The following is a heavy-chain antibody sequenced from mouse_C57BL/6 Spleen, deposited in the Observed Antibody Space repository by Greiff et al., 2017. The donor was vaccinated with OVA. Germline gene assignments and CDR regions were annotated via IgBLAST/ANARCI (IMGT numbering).Heavy chain of an antibody. CDR1: GYTFTSYW. Sequence: EVKLVESGTVLARPGASVKMSCKTSGYTFTSYWMHWVKQRPGQGLEWIGAIYPGNSDTSYNQKFKGKAKLTAVTSASTAYMELSSLTNEDSAVYYCTRSEGYYSNYGDYYAMDYWGQGTSVTVSS. CDR2: IYPGNSDT. D-gene: IGHD2-5*01. CDR3: TRSEGYYSNYGDYYAMDY. J-gene: IGHJ4*01. V-gene: IGHV1-5*01.